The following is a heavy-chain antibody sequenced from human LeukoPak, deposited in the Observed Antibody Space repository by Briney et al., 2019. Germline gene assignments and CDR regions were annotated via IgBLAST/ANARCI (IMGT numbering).Heavy chain of an antibody. J-gene: IGHJ4*02. CDR1: GGSMRSYY. V-gene: IGHV4-59*01. CDR3: AREVTH. D-gene: IGHD5-18*01. Sequence: SETLSLTCTVSGGSMRSYYWSWIRQPPGKGLEWIGNIYYSGSTNYNPSLKSRVTISVDTSKNQFSLKLSSVTAADTAVYYCAREVTHWGQGTLVTVSS. CDR2: IYYSGST.